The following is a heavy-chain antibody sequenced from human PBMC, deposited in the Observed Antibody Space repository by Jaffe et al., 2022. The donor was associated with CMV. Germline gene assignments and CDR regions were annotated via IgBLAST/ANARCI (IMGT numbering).Heavy chain of an antibody. J-gene: IGHJ3*02. Sequence: QVQLQQWGAGLLKPSETLSLTCAVYGGSFSGYYWSWIRQPPGKGLEWIGEINHSGSTNYNPSLKSRVTISVDTSKNQFSLKLSSVTAADTAVYYCARGLRISGGIVLMVYARGAFDIWGQGTMVTVSS. CDR2: INHSGST. D-gene: IGHD2-8*01. V-gene: IGHV4-34*01. CDR3: ARGLRISGGIVLMVYARGAFDI. CDR1: GGSFSGYY.